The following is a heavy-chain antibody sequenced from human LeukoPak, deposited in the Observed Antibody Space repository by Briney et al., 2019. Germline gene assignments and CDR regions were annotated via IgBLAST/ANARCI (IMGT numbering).Heavy chain of an antibody. V-gene: IGHV1-58*02. CDR2: IVVGSGNT. Sequence: AVKVSCKASGFTFTSSAMQCVRPARGQRLGWIGWIVVGSGNTNYAQKFQGRVTITRDMTTSTAYMELSSLRSEDTAVYYCAARPRFGMDVWGQGTTVTVSS. CDR3: AARPRFGMDV. J-gene: IGHJ6*02. D-gene: IGHD5-24*01. CDR1: GFTFTSSA.